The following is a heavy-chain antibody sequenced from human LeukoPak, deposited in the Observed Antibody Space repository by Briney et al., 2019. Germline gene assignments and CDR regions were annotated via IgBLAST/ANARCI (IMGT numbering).Heavy chain of an antibody. V-gene: IGHV4-34*01. CDR1: GGSFSGYY. D-gene: IGHD6-6*01. Sequence: SETLSLTCAVYGGSFSGYYWGWIRQPPGKGLEWIGEINHSGSTNYNPSLKSRVTISVDTSKNQFSLKLSSVTAADTAVYYCARAGIAARRNYFDYWGQGTLVTVSS. CDR2: INHSGST. J-gene: IGHJ4*02. CDR3: ARAGIAARRNYFDY.